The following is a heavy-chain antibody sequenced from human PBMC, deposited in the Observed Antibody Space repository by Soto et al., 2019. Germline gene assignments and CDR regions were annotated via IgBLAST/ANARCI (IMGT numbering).Heavy chain of an antibody. CDR2: ILSDHNT. V-gene: IGHV3-23*03. CDR1: GFTFSDYT. J-gene: IGHJ4*02. D-gene: IGHD6-19*01. Sequence: EVQLLESGGGLVQPGGSPTLSCAASGFTFSDYTMSWVRQAPGKVLECVSVILSDHNTYYADSVRGRFTISRDNSKNTLYLEMNSLRAEDTAVYYCARRTSGYFGYWGQGTLVTVSS. CDR3: ARRTSGYFGY.